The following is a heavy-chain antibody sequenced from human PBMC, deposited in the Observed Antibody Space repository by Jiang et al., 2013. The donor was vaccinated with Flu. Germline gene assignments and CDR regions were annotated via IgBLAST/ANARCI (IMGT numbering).Heavy chain of an antibody. V-gene: IGHV6-1*01. CDR2: TYYRSKWYI. Sequence: SQTLSLTCAISGDSVSSNRAAWNWIRQSPSRGLEWLGRTYYRSKWYIDYATSVKSRIIIIPDTSKNQFSLQINSVTPEDTAVYYCARGYSLDYWGQGILVTVSS. CDR1: GDSVSSNRAA. D-gene: IGHD4-11*01. CDR3: ARGYSLDY. J-gene: IGHJ4*02.